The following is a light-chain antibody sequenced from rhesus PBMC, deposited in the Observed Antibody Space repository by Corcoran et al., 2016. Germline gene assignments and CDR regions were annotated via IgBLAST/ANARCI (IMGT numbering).Light chain of an antibody. J-gene: IGKJ4*01. CDR2: AAS. Sequence: DIQMTQSPSSLSASVGDRVTITCRASQGISTYLNWYQQKPGKAPKRLIYAASSLESGVPSRFSGSGSGTDFTLTISSLQPEDFATYYCLQYNSDPLTFGEGTKVEIK. V-gene: IGKV1-43*02. CDR3: LQYNSDPLT. CDR1: QGISTY.